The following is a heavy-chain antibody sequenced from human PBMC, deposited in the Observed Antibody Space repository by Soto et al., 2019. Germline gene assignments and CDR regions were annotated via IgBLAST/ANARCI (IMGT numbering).Heavy chain of an antibody. V-gene: IGHV3-43*01. Sequence: PGGSLRLSCAASGFSFDDYTMHWVRQGPGKGLEWISLISWDGDSTFYADSVKGRFTISRDNNKTSLYLQMNSLRTEDTALYYCAKPLGARQYAMDVWGQGTTVTVSS. D-gene: IGHD6-6*01. CDR1: GFSFDDYT. CDR2: ISWDGDST. CDR3: AKPLGARQYAMDV. J-gene: IGHJ6*02.